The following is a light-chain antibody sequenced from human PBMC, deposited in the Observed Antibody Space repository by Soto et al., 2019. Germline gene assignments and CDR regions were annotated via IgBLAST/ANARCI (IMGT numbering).Light chain of an antibody. J-gene: IGKJ1*01. CDR3: QQYNNWPRT. CDR2: GAS. V-gene: IGKV3-15*01. CDR1: QSVSSN. Sequence: EIVMTQSPATLSVSPGERATLSCRASQSVSSNLAWYQQKPGQAPRPLIYGASTRATGIPARFSGSGSGTEFTLTISSLQSEDFEVYYCQQYNNWPRTFGQGTKVDIK.